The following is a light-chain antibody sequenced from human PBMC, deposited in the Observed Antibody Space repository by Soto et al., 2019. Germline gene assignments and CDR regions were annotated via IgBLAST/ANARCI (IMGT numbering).Light chain of an antibody. J-gene: IGKJ1*01. CDR3: QQYYSYPRA. CDR2: AAS. CDR1: QGISSY. Sequence: IQLTQSPSSLSASTGDRVTITCRASQGISSYLAWYQQKPGKAPKLLIYAASTLQSGVPSRFSGSGSGTDFTLTISCLQSEDFATYYCQQYYSYPRAFGQGTKVDIK. V-gene: IGKV1-8*01.